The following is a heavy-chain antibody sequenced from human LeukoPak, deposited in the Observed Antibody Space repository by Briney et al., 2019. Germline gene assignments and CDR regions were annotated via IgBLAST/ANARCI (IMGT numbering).Heavy chain of an antibody. CDR1: GFTFSSYW. CDR3: ARAVAGPYYDYVWGSYRPYFDY. CDR2: INSDGSST. D-gene: IGHD3-16*02. V-gene: IGHV3-74*01. Sequence: GSLRLSCAASGFTFSSYWMHWVRQAPGKGLVWVSRINSDGSSTSYADSVKGRFTISRDNAKNTLYLQMNSLRAEDTAVYYCARAVAGPYYDYVWGSYRPYFDYWGQGTLVTVSS. J-gene: IGHJ4*02.